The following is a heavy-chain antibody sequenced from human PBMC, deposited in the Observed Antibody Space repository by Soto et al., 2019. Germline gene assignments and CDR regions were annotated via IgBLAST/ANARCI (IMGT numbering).Heavy chain of an antibody. Sequence: EVQLVESGGGLVQPGRSLRLSCAAYGFTFDDYAMHWVRQAPGKGLEWGSGISWTSGSIVYADSVKGRFTISRDNAKNSLYLQMNSLRAEDTALYYCAKDNSAVTTFFDYWVQGTLVTVSS. J-gene: IGHJ4*02. CDR1: GFTFDDYA. CDR3: AKDNSAVTTFFDY. V-gene: IGHV3-9*01. D-gene: IGHD4-17*01. CDR2: ISWTSGSI.